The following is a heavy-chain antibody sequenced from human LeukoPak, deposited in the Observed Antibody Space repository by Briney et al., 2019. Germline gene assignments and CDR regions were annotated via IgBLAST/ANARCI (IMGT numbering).Heavy chain of an antibody. D-gene: IGHD2-2*02. CDR1: GFIFSSYG. CDR2: IRYDGSNK. CDR3: AKDLEGFPVVPAAIINYYYGMDV. Sequence: PGGSLRLSCAASGFIFSSYGMHWVRQAPGKGLEWVAFIRYDGSNKYYADSVKGRFTISRDNSKNTLSLQMNSLRPDDTAVYYCAKDLEGFPVVPAAIINYYYGMDVWGQGTTVTVSS. V-gene: IGHV3-30*02. J-gene: IGHJ6*02.